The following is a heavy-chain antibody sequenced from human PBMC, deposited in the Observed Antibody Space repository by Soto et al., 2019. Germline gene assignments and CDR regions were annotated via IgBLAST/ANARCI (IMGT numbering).Heavy chain of an antibody. CDR2: IFSNDEY. J-gene: IGHJ4*02. D-gene: IGHD3-16*01. V-gene: IGHV2-26*01. CDR3: ARRLLYGPFDS. CDR1: GFSLNNARMG. Sequence: QVTLKESGPVLVKPTETLTLTCTVSGFSLNNARMGVSWIRQPPGKALEWLAHIFSNDEYSYNTSLRSRLTISKDTSKSQVVLVVTNMDPVDTATYYCARRLLYGPFDSWGQGTLVTVSS.